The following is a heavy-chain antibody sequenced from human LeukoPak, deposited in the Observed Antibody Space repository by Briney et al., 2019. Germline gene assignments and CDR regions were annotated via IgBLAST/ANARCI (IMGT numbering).Heavy chain of an antibody. CDR1: GDSISKDYYC. CDR2: IYNNANT. D-gene: IGHD5-24*01. CDR3: ARDHIDGFNPNNWFDP. V-gene: IGHV4-39*07. Sequence: PSETLSLTCTVSGDSISKDYYCWAWIRQPPGEGLEWNGTIYNNANTYYNPPLPSRVTMSVDTSKNQISLTLTSVTAADAAVYYCARDHIDGFNPNNWFDPWGQGTLVTVSS. J-gene: IGHJ5*02.